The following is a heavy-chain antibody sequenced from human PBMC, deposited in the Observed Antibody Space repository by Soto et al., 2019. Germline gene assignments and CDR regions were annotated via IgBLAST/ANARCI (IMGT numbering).Heavy chain of an antibody. D-gene: IGHD6-13*01. V-gene: IGHV3-74*01. Sequence: EVQLVESGGGLVQPGGSLRLSCAASGFTFSTYWMHWVRQAPGKGLVWVSRIKSDGSSTSHADSVKGRFTISRDNAKNTLYLQMNSLRAEDTAVYYCARDGYSSSWYTFDYWGQGTLVTVSS. J-gene: IGHJ4*02. CDR1: GFTFSTYW. CDR3: ARDGYSSSWYTFDY. CDR2: IKSDGSST.